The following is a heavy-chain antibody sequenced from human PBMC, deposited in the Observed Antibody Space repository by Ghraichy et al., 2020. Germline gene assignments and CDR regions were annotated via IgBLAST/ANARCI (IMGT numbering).Heavy chain of an antibody. V-gene: IGHV1-2*02. Sequence: ASVKVSCKASGYTFTGYYMHWVRQAPGQGLEWMGWINPNSGGTVYAQNFQDRVTMTRDTSITTAYMELSRLRSDDTAVYYCARGSRRSGYDVYYWGQGTLVTVS. CDR1: GYTFTGYY. CDR2: INPNSGGT. CDR3: ARGSRRSGYDVYY. J-gene: IGHJ4*02. D-gene: IGHD6-25*01.